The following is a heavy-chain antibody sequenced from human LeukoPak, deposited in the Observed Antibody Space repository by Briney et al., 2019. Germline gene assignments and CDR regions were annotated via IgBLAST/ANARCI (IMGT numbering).Heavy chain of an antibody. Sequence: GGSLRLSCAASGFTFSSYGMRWVRQAPGKGLEWVAFIRYDGSNKYYADSVKGRFTISRDNSKNTLYLQMNSLRAEDTAVYYCAKVRATYDSSGPWYFDYWGQGTLVTVSS. CDR2: IRYDGSNK. CDR3: AKVRATYDSSGPWYFDY. D-gene: IGHD3-22*01. CDR1: GFTFSSYG. V-gene: IGHV3-30*02. J-gene: IGHJ4*02.